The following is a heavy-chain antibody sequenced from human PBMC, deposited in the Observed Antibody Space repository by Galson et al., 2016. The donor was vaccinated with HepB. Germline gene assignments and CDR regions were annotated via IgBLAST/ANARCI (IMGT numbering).Heavy chain of an antibody. J-gene: IGHJ4*02. D-gene: IGHD2-2*01. Sequence: SVKVSCKASGGTFSSYIITWVRQAPGQGLEWMGEFITVFGTTNYAQKFQDRVTITADESTGTAYMDLRSLKSDDTAVYFCTRDRGQYYALWGQGTLVTVSS. CDR2: FITVFGTT. CDR1: GGTFSSYI. CDR3: TRDRGQYYAL. V-gene: IGHV1-69*13.